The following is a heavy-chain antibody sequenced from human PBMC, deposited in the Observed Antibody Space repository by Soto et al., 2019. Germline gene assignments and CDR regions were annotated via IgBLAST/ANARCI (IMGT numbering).Heavy chain of an antibody. CDR2: PFSGASS. J-gene: IGHJ5*01. Sequence: GGSLRLSCAASGFTVSSGYMAWVRQAPGKGLEWISVPFSGASSYYADSVKGRFTISRDNSKNTLSLEMSSLRVEDTAVYFCARDTYSSGWYDSWGQGTLVTVSS. CDR1: GFTVSSGY. V-gene: IGHV3-53*05. CDR3: ARDTYSSGWYDS. D-gene: IGHD6-19*01.